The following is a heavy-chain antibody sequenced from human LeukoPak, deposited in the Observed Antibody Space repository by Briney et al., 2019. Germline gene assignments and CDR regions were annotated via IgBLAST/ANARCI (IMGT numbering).Heavy chain of an antibody. D-gene: IGHD1-26*01. V-gene: IGHV3-23*01. CDR2: ISGSGGT. J-gene: IGHJ4*02. CDR1: GFTFSSYA. CDR3: AKIVVRENDF. Sequence: GGSLRLSCAASGFTFSSYAISWVRQAPGKGLEWVSAISGSGGTYYADPVKGRFTISRDNSKNTLYLQMNSLRAEDTAVYYCAKIVVRENDFWGQGTLVTVSS.